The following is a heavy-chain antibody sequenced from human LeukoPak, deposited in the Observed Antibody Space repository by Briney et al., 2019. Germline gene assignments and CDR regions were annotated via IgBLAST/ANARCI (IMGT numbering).Heavy chain of an antibody. D-gene: IGHD1-20*01. CDR2: ISSSSSYI. CDR1: GFTVSSNY. J-gene: IGHJ6*02. CDR3: ARDRGLDNWNDDLSYYYYGMDV. Sequence: GGSLRLSCAASGFTVSSNYMSWVRQAPGKGLEWVSSISSSSSYIYYADSVKGRFTISRDNAKNSLYLQMNSLRAEDTAVYYCARDRGLDNWNDDLSYYYYGMDVWGQGTTVTVSS. V-gene: IGHV3-21*01.